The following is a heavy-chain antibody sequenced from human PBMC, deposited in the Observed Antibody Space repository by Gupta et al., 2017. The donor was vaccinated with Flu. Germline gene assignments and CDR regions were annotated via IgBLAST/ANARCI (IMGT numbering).Heavy chain of an antibody. D-gene: IGHD3-16*01. CDR3: ARDLGYLDY. J-gene: IGHJ4*02. V-gene: IGHV3-33*01. CDR2: IWYDASKE. CDR1: GFAFSSYG. Sequence: QVQLVESGGGVVQPGRSLRLSCAASGFAFSSYGMHWVRQAPGKGLEWVAVIWYDASKEKYTDSVKGRFTISRDNSNNTLYLQMNSLRAEDTAVYYCARDLGYLDYWGQGTQVTVSS.